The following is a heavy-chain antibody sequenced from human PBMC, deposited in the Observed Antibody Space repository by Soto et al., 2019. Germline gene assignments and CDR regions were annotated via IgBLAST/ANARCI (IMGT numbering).Heavy chain of an antibody. CDR1: GYTFTSYD. CDR2: MNPNSGNT. Sequence: ASVKVSCKASGYTFTSYDINWVRQATGQGLEWMGWMNPNSGNTGYAQKFQGRVTMTRNTSISTAYMELSSLRSEDTAVYYCAREIDYYGSGRRSYYYYYYMDVWGKGTTVTVSS. J-gene: IGHJ6*03. D-gene: IGHD3-10*01. V-gene: IGHV1-8*01. CDR3: AREIDYYGSGRRSYYYYYYMDV.